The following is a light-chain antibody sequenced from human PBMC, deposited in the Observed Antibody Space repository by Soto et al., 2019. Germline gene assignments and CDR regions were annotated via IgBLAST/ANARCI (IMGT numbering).Light chain of an antibody. V-gene: IGKV1-5*03. CDR3: HQYNSYSLT. CDR2: KAS. Sequence: DIQMTQSPSTLSASVGDRVTITCRASQSINIWLAWYQQKPGTAPKLLIYKASNLESGVPSRFSGSGSGTEFTLTISSLQPDDFATYYCHQYNSYSLTFGQGTKVEIK. CDR1: QSINIW. J-gene: IGKJ1*01.